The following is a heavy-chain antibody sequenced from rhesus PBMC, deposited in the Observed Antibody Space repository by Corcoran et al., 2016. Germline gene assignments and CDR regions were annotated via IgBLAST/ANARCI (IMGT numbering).Heavy chain of an antibody. CDR2: IYGSGGST. CDR1: GGSISSNY. CDR3: ARDRDYGSGYYGYWYFDL. V-gene: IGHV4-160*01. Sequence: QVQLQESGPGLVKPSETLSLTCAVSGGSISSNYWSWIRQPPGKGLEWIGRIYGSGGSTDYNPSLQSRVTISPDTSKTQFSLKLSSVTAADTAVYYCARDRDYGSGYYGYWYFDLWGPGTPITISS. D-gene: IGHD3-28*01. J-gene: IGHJ2*01.